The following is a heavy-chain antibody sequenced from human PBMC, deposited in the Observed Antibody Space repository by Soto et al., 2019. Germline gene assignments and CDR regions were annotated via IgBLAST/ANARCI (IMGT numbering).Heavy chain of an antibody. Sequence: PGGSLRLSCAASGFTFDDYAMHWVRQAPGKGLEWVSGISWNSGSIGYADSVKGRFTISRDNAKNSLYLQMNSLRAEDTALYYCARVWLPNYYYGMDVWGQGTMVTVSS. CDR3: ARVWLPNYYYGMDV. D-gene: IGHD3-22*01. CDR1: GFTFDDYA. V-gene: IGHV3-9*01. CDR2: ISWNSGSI. J-gene: IGHJ6*02.